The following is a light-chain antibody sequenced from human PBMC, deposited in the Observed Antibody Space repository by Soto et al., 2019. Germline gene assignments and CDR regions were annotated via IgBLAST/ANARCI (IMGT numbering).Light chain of an antibody. V-gene: IGKV3-20*01. CDR1: QSVSSSY. Sequence: EIVLTQSPGTLSLSPGERATLSCRASQSVSSSYLAWYQQKPGQAPRLRIYCSSTRATGSPDRFSGSGSGKDFTLTISRLEPEDFAVYYCQQYCSPPPFTFGPGDKVDI. CDR3: QQYCSPPPFT. J-gene: IGKJ3*01. CDR2: CSS.